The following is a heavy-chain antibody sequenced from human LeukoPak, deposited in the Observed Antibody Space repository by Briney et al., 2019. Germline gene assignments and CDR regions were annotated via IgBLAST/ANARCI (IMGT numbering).Heavy chain of an antibody. D-gene: IGHD4-23*01. Sequence: ASVKVSCKASGYTFTSYYMHWVRQAPGQGLEWMGWISAYNGNTNYAQKLQGRVTMTTDTSTSTAYMELRSLRSDDTAVYYCARTAYGGNSPDYWGQGTLVTVSS. CDR1: GYTFTSYY. CDR3: ARTAYGGNSPDY. V-gene: IGHV1-18*04. J-gene: IGHJ4*02. CDR2: ISAYNGNT.